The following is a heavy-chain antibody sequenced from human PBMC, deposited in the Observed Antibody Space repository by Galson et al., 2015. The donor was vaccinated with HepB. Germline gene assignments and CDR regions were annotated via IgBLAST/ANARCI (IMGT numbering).Heavy chain of an antibody. CDR3: AKSGYYDSSGYYYYFDN. CDR1: GLTFSSYG. J-gene: IGHJ4*02. CDR2: ISNDGTNK. D-gene: IGHD3-22*01. V-gene: IGHV3-30*18. Sequence: SLRLSCTASGLTFSSYGMHWVRQAPGKGLEWVAAISNDGTNKNYVDSVKGRFTISRDNSKNTLYLQMNSLRTEDTAVYYCAKSGYYDSSGYYYYFDNWGQGTLATVSS.